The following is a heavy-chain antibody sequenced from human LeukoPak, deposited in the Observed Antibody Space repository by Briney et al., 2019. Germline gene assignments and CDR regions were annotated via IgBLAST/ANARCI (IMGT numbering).Heavy chain of an antibody. J-gene: IGHJ6*02. CDR3: ARGPWYYDSSGYSVFGMDV. CDR2: INSDGSST. CDR1: GFTFSSYW. V-gene: IGHV3-74*01. Sequence: GGSLRLSCAASGFTFSSYWMHWVRQAPGKGLVWVSRINSDGSSTSYADSVKGRFTISRDNAKNTLYLQMNSLRAEDTAVYYCARGPWYYDSSGYSVFGMDVWGQGTTVTVSS. D-gene: IGHD3-22*01.